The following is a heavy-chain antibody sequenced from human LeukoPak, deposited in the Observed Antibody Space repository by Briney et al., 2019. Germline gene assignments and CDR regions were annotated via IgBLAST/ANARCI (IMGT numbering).Heavy chain of an antibody. Sequence: VASVKVSCKTSGYTFTSYYIHWVRQAPGQGLEWMGKINPTGGSTSCAQKFQDRVTMTRDTSTSTVYMELSSLRSEDAALYYCARERVGATSAGVDYWGQGTLVTVSS. D-gene: IGHD1-26*01. CDR3: ARERVGATSAGVDY. V-gene: IGHV1-46*01. CDR2: INPTGGST. J-gene: IGHJ4*02. CDR1: GYTFTSYY.